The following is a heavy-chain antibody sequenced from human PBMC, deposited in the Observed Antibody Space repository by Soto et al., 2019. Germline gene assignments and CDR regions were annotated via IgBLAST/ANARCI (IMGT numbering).Heavy chain of an antibody. V-gene: IGHV4-61*01. CDR1: GGSVSSGSYY. CDR3: ARDSGWYYFDY. J-gene: IGHJ4*02. CDR2: IYYSGST. D-gene: IGHD6-19*01. Sequence: SETLSLTCTVSGGSVSSGSYYWSWIRQPPGKGLEWIGYIYYSGSTNYNPSLKSRVTISVDTSKNQFSLKLGSVTAADTAVYYCARDSGWYYFDYWGQGTLVTVSS.